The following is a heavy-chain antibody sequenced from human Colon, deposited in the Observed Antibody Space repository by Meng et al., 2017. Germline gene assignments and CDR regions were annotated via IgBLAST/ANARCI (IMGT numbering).Heavy chain of an antibody. V-gene: IGHV3-33*01. CDR2: IWQDEDHQ. CDR3: ARDEIGRGYLLDF. CDR1: GFTFSSHG. J-gene: IGHJ4*02. Sequence: VLRVVSGAGVVAPGRSLSLSCAASGFTFSSHGLNWVRQAPGMGLEWVAVIWQDEDHQYYADSVKGRFTISRDNSKNTLYLQMNSLRAEDTAVYYCARDEIGRGYLLDFWGQGTLVTVSS. D-gene: IGHD3-16*02.